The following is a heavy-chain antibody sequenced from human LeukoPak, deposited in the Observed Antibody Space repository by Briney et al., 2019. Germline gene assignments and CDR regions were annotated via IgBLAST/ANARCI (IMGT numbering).Heavy chain of an antibody. Sequence: SETLSLTCAVYGGSFSGYYWSWIRQPPGKGLEWIGEINHSGSTNYNLSLKSRVTTSVDTSKNQFSLKLSSVTAADTAVYYCARGRQDVTMIVVVMTAVSYYLDVWGKGTTVTVS. CDR1: GGSFSGYY. D-gene: IGHD3-22*01. V-gene: IGHV4-34*01. CDR3: ARGRQDVTMIVVVMTAVSYYLDV. J-gene: IGHJ6*03. CDR2: INHSGST.